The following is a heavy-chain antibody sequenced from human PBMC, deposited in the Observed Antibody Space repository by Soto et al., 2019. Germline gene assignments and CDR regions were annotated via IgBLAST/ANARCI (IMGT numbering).Heavy chain of an antibody. D-gene: IGHD3-9*01. J-gene: IGHJ4*02. CDR3: ARDAGDILTGFYFDY. Sequence: PGGSLRLSCAASGFTVSSNYMSWVRQAPGKGLERVSIIYTGGSTYYADSVKGRFTISRDNSKNMLYLQMNSLRAEDTAVYYCARDAGDILTGFYFDYWGQGTLVTVSS. V-gene: IGHV3-66*01. CDR1: GFTVSSNY. CDR2: IYTGGST.